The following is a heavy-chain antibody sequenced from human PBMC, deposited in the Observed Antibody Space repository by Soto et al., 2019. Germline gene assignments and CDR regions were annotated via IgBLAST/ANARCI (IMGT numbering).Heavy chain of an antibody. CDR1: GGTFSSYT. V-gene: IGHV1-69*08. J-gene: IGHJ4*02. CDR3: ARDSCSSTSCYVLDY. CDR2: IIPILGIA. D-gene: IGHD2-2*01. Sequence: QVQLVQSGAEVRKPGSSVKVSCKASGGTFSSYTISWVRQAPGQGLEWMGRIIPILGIANYAQKFQGRVTITADKSTSTADMELSSLRSGDAAVYYCARDSCSSTSCYVLDYWGQGTLVTVSS.